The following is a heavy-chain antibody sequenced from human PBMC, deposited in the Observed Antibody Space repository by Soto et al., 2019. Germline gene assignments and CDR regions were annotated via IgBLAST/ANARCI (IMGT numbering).Heavy chain of an antibody. J-gene: IGHJ4*02. V-gene: IGHV4-31*03. CDR3: AREGFGESFDY. D-gene: IGHD3-10*01. CDR1: GGSMSSGGYY. Sequence: PSETLCLTCTVSGGSMSSGGYYWSWIRQHPGKGLEWIGYIYYSGSTYYNPSLKSRVTISVDTSKNNFSLKVRSVTAADTAVYYCAREGFGESFDYWGQGTPVTVSS. CDR2: IYYSGST.